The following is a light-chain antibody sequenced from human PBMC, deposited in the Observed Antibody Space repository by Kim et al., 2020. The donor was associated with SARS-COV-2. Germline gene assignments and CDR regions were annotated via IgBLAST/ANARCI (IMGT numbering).Light chain of an antibody. CDR3: QQRGNWPFT. Sequence: PGESATLSCRASQGVGSYLAWYQQKPGQAPRLLIYDASNRASGIPARFSGSGSETDFTLTISSLEPEDFAVYYCQQRGNWPFTFGPGTKVDIK. CDR1: QGVGSY. V-gene: IGKV3-11*01. J-gene: IGKJ3*01. CDR2: DAS.